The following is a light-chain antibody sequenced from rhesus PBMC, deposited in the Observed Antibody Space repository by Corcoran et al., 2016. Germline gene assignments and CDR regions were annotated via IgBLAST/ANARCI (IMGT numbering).Light chain of an antibody. V-gene: IGKV3S9*01. CDR3: QQYNNWDS. Sequence: EIVMTQSPATLSLSPGERATLSCRASQSVSSYVAWYQQKPEQTPRLLIYGASSRATGIPDRVSGSGSGTDFPLIISSLEPEDVGVYYCQQYNNWDSFGQGTKVEIK. J-gene: IGKJ2*01. CDR1: QSVSSY. CDR2: GAS.